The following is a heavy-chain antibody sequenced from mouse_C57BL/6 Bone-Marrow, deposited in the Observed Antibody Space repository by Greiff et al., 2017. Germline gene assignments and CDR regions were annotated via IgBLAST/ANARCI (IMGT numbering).Heavy chain of an antibody. V-gene: IGHV1-81*01. CDR2: IYPRSGNT. CDR1: GYTFTSYG. J-gene: IGHJ4*01. D-gene: IGHD2-3*01. Sequence: VQRVESGAELARPGASVKLSCKASGYTFTSYGISWVKQRTGQGLEWIGEIYPRSGNTYYNEKFKGKATLTADKSSSTAYMELRSLTSEDSAVYFCARSFGGYYFYYAMDYWGQGTSVTVSS. CDR3: ARSFGGYYFYYAMDY.